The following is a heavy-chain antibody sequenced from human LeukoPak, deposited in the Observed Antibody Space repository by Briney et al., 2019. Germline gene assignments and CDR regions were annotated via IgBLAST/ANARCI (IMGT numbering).Heavy chain of an antibody. D-gene: IGHD3-22*01. Sequence: PGGSLRLSCAASGFTFSDYWMHWVRQVPGKGLVWVSRINSDGTSTVYADSVKGRFTMSRNNAKNILYLEMDSLRAEDTAVYFCARDLNYDSTYFDYWGQGTLVTVSS. CDR1: GFTFSDYW. CDR2: INSDGTST. CDR3: ARDLNYDSTYFDY. V-gene: IGHV3-74*01. J-gene: IGHJ4*02.